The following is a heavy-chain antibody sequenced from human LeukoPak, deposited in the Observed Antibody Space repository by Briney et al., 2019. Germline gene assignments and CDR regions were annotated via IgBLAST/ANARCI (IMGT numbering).Heavy chain of an antibody. Sequence: PSETLSLTCTVSGGSISSSSYYWGWIRQPPGKGLEWIGSIYYSGSAYYNPSLKSRVSISVDTSKNQFSLKLSSVTAADTAVYYCANRYSSGWSFDYWGQGTLVTVSS. CDR1: GGSISSSSYY. V-gene: IGHV4-39*01. J-gene: IGHJ4*02. CDR3: ANRYSSGWSFDY. CDR2: IYYSGSA. D-gene: IGHD6-19*01.